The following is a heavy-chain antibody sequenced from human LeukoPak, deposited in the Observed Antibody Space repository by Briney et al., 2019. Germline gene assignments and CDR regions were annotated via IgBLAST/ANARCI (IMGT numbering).Heavy chain of an antibody. V-gene: IGHV3-7*01. CDR3: ARPYGVGWSGLEH. D-gene: IGHD6-19*01. J-gene: IGHJ4*02. Sequence: GGSLRLSCAASGFTFNNYWMTWVRQALGKGLEWVANIKPEGSAQYYADSVRGRFTISRDNAKNSVFLHMNSLRAEDTAVYHCARPYGVGWSGLEHWGRGTLVTVSS. CDR2: IKPEGSAQ. CDR1: GFTFNNYW.